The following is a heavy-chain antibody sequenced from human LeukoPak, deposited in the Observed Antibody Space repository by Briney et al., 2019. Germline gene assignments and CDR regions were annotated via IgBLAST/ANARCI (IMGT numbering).Heavy chain of an antibody. Sequence: SETLSLTCTVSGDSISSYFWTWIRQPAGKGLEWIGRIYASGITNYNPSLRSRVTMSVDTSKNQFPLKLSSVTAADTAVYYCARALTTVTTKYWFDPWGQGTLVTVSS. CDR1: GDSISSYF. J-gene: IGHJ5*02. D-gene: IGHD4-17*01. CDR3: ARALTTVTTKYWFDP. V-gene: IGHV4-4*07. CDR2: IYASGIT.